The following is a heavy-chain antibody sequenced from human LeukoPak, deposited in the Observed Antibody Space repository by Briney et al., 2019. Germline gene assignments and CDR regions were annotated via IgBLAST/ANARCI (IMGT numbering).Heavy chain of an antibody. CDR1: GFTFSSCD. V-gene: IGHV3-13*01. D-gene: IGHD3-10*01. CDR3: ARAVAGYYYGSGSYYFDY. CDR2: IGTAGDT. J-gene: IGHJ4*02. Sequence: SGGSLRLSCAASGFTFSSCDMHWVRQATGKGLEWVSAIGTAGDTYYPGSVKGRFTISRENAKNSLYLQMNSLRAGDTAVYYCARAVAGYYYGSGSYYFDYWGQGTLVTVSS.